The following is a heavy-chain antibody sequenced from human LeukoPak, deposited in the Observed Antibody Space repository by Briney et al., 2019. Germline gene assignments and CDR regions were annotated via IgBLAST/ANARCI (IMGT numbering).Heavy chain of an antibody. CDR3: ARGGTYYDYVWGSYRGYYFDY. D-gene: IGHD3-16*01. CDR1: GGPFSGYY. Sequence: ASETLSLTCAVYGGPFSGYYWSWIRQPPGKGLEWIGEINHSGSTNYNPSLKSRVTISVDTSKNQFSLKLSSVTAADTAVYYCARGGTYYDYVWGSYRGYYFDYWGQGTLVTVSS. V-gene: IGHV4-34*01. J-gene: IGHJ4*02. CDR2: INHSGST.